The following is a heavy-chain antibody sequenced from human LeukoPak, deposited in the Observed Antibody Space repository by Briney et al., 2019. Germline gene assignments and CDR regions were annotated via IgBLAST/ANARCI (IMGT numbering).Heavy chain of an antibody. D-gene: IGHD3-10*01. CDR1: GYTFTGYY. Sequence: GASVKVSCKASGYTFTGYYMHWVRQAPGQGLEWMGWINPNSGGTNYAQKFQGRVTMTRDTSISTAYMELSRLRSDDTAVYYCARDLGYGSGSYYKPFDYWGQGTLVTVSS. J-gene: IGHJ4*02. V-gene: IGHV1-2*02. CDR2: INPNSGGT. CDR3: ARDLGYGSGSYYKPFDY.